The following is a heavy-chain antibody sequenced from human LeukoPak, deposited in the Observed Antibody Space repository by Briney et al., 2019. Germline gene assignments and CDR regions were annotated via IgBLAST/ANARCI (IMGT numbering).Heavy chain of an antibody. CDR1: GFTFSSYS. J-gene: IGHJ4*02. D-gene: IGHD5-18*01. Sequence: PGGSLRLSCAASGFTFSSYSMNWVRQAPGKGLAWVSSISSSGVYIYYADSVKGRFTISRDNAKNSLYLQMNSLRAEDTAVYYCARGIRVPGNTAGSPFDYWGQGTLVTVSS. CDR2: ISSSGVYI. V-gene: IGHV3-21*04. CDR3: ARGIRVPGNTAGSPFDY.